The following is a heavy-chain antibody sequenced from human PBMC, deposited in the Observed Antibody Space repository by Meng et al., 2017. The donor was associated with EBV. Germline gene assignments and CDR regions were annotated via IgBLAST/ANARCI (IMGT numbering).Heavy chain of an antibody. Sequence: QVHFVQAGAEVEKPGASVKVSCKASGYTFTSYAMHWVRQAPGQRLEWMGWINAGNGNTKYSQKFQGRVTITRDTSASTAYMELSSLRSEDTAVYYCARSGATIFGVVIPTYYFDYWGQGTLVTVSS. V-gene: IGHV1-3*01. D-gene: IGHD3-3*01. CDR2: INAGNGNT. J-gene: IGHJ4*02. CDR3: ARSGATIFGVVIPTYYFDY. CDR1: GYTFTSYA.